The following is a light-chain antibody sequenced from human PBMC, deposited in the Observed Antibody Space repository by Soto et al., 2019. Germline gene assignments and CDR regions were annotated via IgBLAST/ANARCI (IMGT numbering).Light chain of an antibody. Sequence: EIVMTQSPATLSVSPGERATLSCRASQSVSGKLAWYQQKVGQAPRLLIYGASTRATGIPARFRGSGSGTEFTLTISSLQSEDFEVYYCQQYDKWPLTFGGGAKVEIK. CDR1: QSVSGK. CDR3: QQYDKWPLT. V-gene: IGKV3-15*01. CDR2: GAS. J-gene: IGKJ4*01.